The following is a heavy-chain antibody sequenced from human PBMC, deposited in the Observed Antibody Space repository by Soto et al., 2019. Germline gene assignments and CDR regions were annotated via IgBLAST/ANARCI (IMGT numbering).Heavy chain of an antibody. CDR2: INHSGST. Sequence: SETLSLTCAVYGGSFSGYYWSWIRQPPWKGLEWIGEINHSGSTNYNPSLKSRVTISVDTSKNQFSLKLSSVTAADTAVYYCASFYGSGNYLAFQANHWGHGTLVTVS. J-gene: IGHJ4*01. D-gene: IGHD3-10*01. CDR1: GGSFSGYY. CDR3: ASFYGSGNYLAFQANH. V-gene: IGHV4-34*01.